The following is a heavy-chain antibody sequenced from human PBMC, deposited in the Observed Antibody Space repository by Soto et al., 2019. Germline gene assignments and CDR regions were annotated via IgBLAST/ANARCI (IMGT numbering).Heavy chain of an antibody. CDR2: IRVHDGDT. CDR1: GYTFSRFG. Sequence: ASVKVSCKTSGYTFSRFGVNWVRQAPGQGLEWMGWIRVHDGDTRYSRNVQGRITLTTDTATSTAYMELRSLASDDTAVYYCARKENYGDYVDHWGQGTLVTVSS. V-gene: IGHV1-18*04. J-gene: IGHJ4*02. D-gene: IGHD4-17*01. CDR3: ARKENYGDYVDH.